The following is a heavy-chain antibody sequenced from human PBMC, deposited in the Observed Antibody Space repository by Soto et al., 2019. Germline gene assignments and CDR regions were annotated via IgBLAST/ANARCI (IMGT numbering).Heavy chain of an antibody. CDR1: GFTFSSYP. CDR3: TKRWASSSGQSYFDF. D-gene: IGHD6-6*01. J-gene: IGHJ4*02. Sequence: EVQLLESGGGLIPPGESLRLSCAASGFTFSSYPMSWVRQAPGSRLEWISTIGPGGADTHYSNSVKGRFTISRDNSNNTLYLRMHSLRTEDSALYYCTKRWASSSGQSYFDFWGQGALVTVSS. V-gene: IGHV3-23*01. CDR2: IGPGGADT.